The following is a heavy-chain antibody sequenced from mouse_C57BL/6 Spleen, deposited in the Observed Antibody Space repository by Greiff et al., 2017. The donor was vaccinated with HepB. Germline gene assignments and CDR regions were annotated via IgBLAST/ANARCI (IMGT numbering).Heavy chain of an antibody. CDR3: ARYYGNYSYAMDY. D-gene: IGHD2-1*01. Sequence: QVQLKESGAELARPGASVKLSCKASGYTFTSYGISWVKQRTGQGLEWIGEIYPRSGNTYYNEKFKGKATLTADKSSSTAYMELRSLTSEDSAVYFCARYYGNYSYAMDYWGQGTSVTVSS. V-gene: IGHV1-81*01. CDR2: IYPRSGNT. CDR1: GYTFTSYG. J-gene: IGHJ4*01.